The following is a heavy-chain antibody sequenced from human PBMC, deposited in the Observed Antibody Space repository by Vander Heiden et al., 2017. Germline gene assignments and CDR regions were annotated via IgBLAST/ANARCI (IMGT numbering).Heavy chain of an antibody. Sequence: EVQLVESGGGLVQPGRSLRLSCTASGFTFGDYAMTWVRQAPGKGLEWVGFIRSKAYGGTTEYAASVKGRFTISRDDSKSIAYLQMNSLKTEDTAVYYCTKAVVDGITEYYFDYWGLGTLVTVSS. CDR3: TKAVVDGITEYYFDY. D-gene: IGHD3-22*01. J-gene: IGHJ4*02. V-gene: IGHV3-49*04. CDR1: GFTFGDYA. CDR2: IRSKAYGGTT.